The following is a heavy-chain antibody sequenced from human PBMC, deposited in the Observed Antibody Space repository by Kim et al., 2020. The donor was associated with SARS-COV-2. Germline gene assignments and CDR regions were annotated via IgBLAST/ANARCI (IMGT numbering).Heavy chain of an antibody. CDR3: AKPRPHWYFEL. Sequence: YADYVKGRCTISRDNSNNILYLQMSSLRAEDTAIYYCAKPRPHWYFELWGRGTLVTVSS. J-gene: IGHJ2*01. V-gene: IGHV3-23*01. D-gene: IGHD6-6*01.